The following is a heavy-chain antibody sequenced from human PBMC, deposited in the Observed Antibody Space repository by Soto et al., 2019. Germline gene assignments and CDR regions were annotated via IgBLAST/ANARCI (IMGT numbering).Heavy chain of an antibody. CDR3: TTDLLEAPDTKLHSWLQWPTSSL. CDR1: GFSFKDAW. D-gene: IGHD5-18*01. J-gene: IGHJ3*01. Sequence: GGSLRLSCGASGFSFKDAWMNWVRLAPGKGLEWVGRIKSAFNGATADYAPPVKGRFTISRDDSKTTLHLQMNSLETEDTALYFCTTDLLEAPDTKLHSWLQWPTSSLWGQGTMVTVSS. CDR2: IKSAFNGATA. V-gene: IGHV3-15*07.